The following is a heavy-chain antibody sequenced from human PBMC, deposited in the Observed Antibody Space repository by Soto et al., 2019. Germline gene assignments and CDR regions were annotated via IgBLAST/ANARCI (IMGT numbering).Heavy chain of an antibody. CDR1: VFTFSSYW. CDR2: INSDGSST. CDR3: ARDPPLRFLEWLPKYYYCGMEV. V-gene: IGHV3-74*01. Sequence: VGSLRLSCASSVFTFSSYWMHCVRQSPGKWLVWVSRINSDGSSTSYADSVKGRFTISRDNAKNTLYLQMNSLRAEDTAVYYCARDPPLRFLEWLPKYYYCGMEVLGQGTTVTVSS. J-gene: IGHJ6*01. D-gene: IGHD3-3*01.